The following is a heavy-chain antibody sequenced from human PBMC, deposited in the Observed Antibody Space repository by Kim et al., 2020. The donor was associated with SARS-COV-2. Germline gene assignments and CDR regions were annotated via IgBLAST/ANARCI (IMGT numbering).Heavy chain of an antibody. CDR1: GYTFTGYY. J-gene: IGHJ6*02. CDR3: ARGQLMTTVTTTMGYYYGMDV. V-gene: IGHV1-2*02. Sequence: ASVKVSCKASGYTFTGYYMHWVRQAPGQGLEWMGWINPNSGGTNYAQKFQGRVTMTRDTSISTAYMELSRLRSDDTAVYYCARGQLMTTVTTTMGYYYGMDVWGQGTTVTVSS. CDR2: INPNSGGT. D-gene: IGHD4-17*01.